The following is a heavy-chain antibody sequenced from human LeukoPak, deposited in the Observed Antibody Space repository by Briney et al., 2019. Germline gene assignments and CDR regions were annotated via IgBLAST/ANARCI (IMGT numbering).Heavy chain of an antibody. CDR3: ARNRYYYGSGSYYYFDY. CDR1: GFTFSSYW. D-gene: IGHD3-10*01. V-gene: IGHV3-7*01. J-gene: IGHJ4*02. Sequence: GGSLRLSCAASGFTFSSYWMSWVRQAPGKGLEWVANIKQDGSEKYYVDSVKGGFTISRDNARNSLYLQMNSLRAEDTAVYYCARNRYYYGSGSYYYFDYWGQGTLVTVSS. CDR2: IKQDGSEK.